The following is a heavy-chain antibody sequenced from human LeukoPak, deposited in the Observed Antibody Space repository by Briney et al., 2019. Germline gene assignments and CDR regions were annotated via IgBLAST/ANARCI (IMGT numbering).Heavy chain of an antibody. CDR2: ISAYNGNT. D-gene: IGHD3-22*01. V-gene: IGHV1-18*01. CDR1: GYTFTSYG. CDR3: ARDLTPYDSSPGTH. J-gene: IGHJ4*02. Sequence: GASVKVSCKASGYTFTSYGISWVRQAPGQGLEWMGWISAYNGNTTYAQKLQGRVTMTTDTSTSTAYMELRSLRSDDTAVYYCARDLTPYDSSPGTHWRQGTLVTVSS.